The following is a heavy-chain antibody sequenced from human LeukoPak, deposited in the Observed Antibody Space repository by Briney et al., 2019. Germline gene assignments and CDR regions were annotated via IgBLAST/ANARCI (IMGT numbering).Heavy chain of an antibody. D-gene: IGHD4-17*01. J-gene: IGHJ4*02. CDR2: ISGSGGST. CDR3: AKYGGLYGDYGPPFDY. CDR1: GFTFSSYA. Sequence: GGSLRLSCAASGFTFSSYAMHWVRQAPGKGLEWVSAISGSGGSTYYADSVKGRFTISRDNSKNTLYLQMNSLRAEDTAVYYCAKYGGLYGDYGPPFDYWGQGTLVTVSS. V-gene: IGHV3-23*01.